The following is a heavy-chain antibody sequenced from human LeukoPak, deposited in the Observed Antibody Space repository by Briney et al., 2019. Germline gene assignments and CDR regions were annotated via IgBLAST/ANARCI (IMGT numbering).Heavy chain of an antibody. CDR3: ARKNWGIDE. Sequence: GGTLRLSRAASGFKFSNHWMPWVRQSPGQGLVWVARINNDGSDTSHADSVEGRFTISRDYAANTLYLQMNSLRVEDTAMYFCARKNWGIDEWGQGTLVTVSS. CDR1: GFKFSNHW. V-gene: IGHV3-74*01. D-gene: IGHD7-27*01. CDR2: INNDGSDT. J-gene: IGHJ4*02.